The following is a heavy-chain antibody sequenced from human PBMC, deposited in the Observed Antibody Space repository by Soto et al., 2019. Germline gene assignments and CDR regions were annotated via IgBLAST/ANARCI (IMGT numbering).Heavy chain of an antibody. CDR1: GYTFTSYD. Sequence: QVQLVQSGAEVKKPGASVKVSCKASGYTFTSYDINWVRQATGQGLEWMGWMNPNSGNTGYAQKFQGRVTMTRNTSINTAYMELSSLRSDDTAVYYCARAHYYDSSGYYPNFDYWGQGTLVTVSS. V-gene: IGHV1-8*01. CDR2: MNPNSGNT. CDR3: ARAHYYDSSGYYPNFDY. J-gene: IGHJ4*02. D-gene: IGHD3-22*01.